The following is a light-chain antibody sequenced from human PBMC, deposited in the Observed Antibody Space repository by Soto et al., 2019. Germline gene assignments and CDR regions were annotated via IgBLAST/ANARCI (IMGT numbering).Light chain of an antibody. J-gene: IGKJ5*01. CDR1: QSVSSSY. V-gene: IGKV3-20*01. CDR2: GAS. CDR3: QQYGSSPPC. Sequence: EIGLTQSPGTLSLSPGERATLSCRASQSVSSSYLAWYQQKPGQAPRLLIYGASSRATGIPDRFSGSGSGTDFTLTISRLEPEDFAVYYCQQYGSSPPCFGQGTRLEIK.